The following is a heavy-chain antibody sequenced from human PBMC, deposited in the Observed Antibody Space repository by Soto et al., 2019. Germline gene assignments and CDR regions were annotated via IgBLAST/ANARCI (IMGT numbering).Heavy chain of an antibody. Sequence: QVQLQESGPGLVKPSETLSLTCTVSAASITSFYWSWIRQPPGKGLEWIGYIYHTGSTNYNPSLKSRVTISVDTSKNQFSLKLTSVTAADTAVYYCATGGYCSGGSCCSRWGQGTLVTVSS. V-gene: IGHV4-59*08. J-gene: IGHJ4*02. CDR1: AASITSFY. CDR2: IYHTGST. CDR3: ATGGYCSGGSCCSR. D-gene: IGHD2-15*01.